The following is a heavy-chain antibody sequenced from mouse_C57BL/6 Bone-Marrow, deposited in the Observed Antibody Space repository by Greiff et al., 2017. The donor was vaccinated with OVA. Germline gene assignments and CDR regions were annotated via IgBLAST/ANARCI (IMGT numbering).Heavy chain of an antibody. CDR3: ARIAKIYYGYDDAMDY. CDR1: GFSLSTFGMG. J-gene: IGHJ4*01. Sequence: QVTLKVSGPGILQPSQTLSLTCSFSGFSLSTFGMGVGWIRQPSGKGLEWLAHIWWDDDKYYNPALKSRLTISKDTSKNQVFLKIANVDTADTATYYCARIAKIYYGYDDAMDYWGQGTSVTVSS. CDR2: IWWDDDK. D-gene: IGHD2-2*01. V-gene: IGHV8-8*01.